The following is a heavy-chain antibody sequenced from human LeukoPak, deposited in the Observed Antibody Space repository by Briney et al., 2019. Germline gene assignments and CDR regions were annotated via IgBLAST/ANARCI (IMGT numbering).Heavy chain of an antibody. J-gene: IGHJ6*02. CDR3: ARRRDCSNGVCYGMDV. D-gene: IGHD2-8*01. V-gene: IGHV3-64*01. CDR2: VSSNGGGT. Sequence: GGSLRLSCAASGFTLSTHGMHWVRQAPGKGLEYVSVVSSNGGGTYSGNSVKGRFTISRDTSKNTLYLQMGSLSAEDTAVYYCARRRDCSNGVCYGMDVWGQGTTVTVSS. CDR1: GFTLSTHG.